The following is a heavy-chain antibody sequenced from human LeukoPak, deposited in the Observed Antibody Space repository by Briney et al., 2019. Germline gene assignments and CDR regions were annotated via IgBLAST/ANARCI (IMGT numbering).Heavy chain of an antibody. CDR3: VREATRFGYSSSCCSPIDY. J-gene: IGHJ4*02. Sequence: SETLSLTCTVSGGSINTYYWSWIRQPAGKGLEWIGRIHTSGSTNYNPSLKSRGTMSIDTSKTQFSLKLSSVTAADTAVYYCVREATRFGYSSSCCSPIDYWGQGTLVTVSS. D-gene: IGHD6-13*01. V-gene: IGHV4-4*07. CDR1: GGSINTYY. CDR2: IHTSGST.